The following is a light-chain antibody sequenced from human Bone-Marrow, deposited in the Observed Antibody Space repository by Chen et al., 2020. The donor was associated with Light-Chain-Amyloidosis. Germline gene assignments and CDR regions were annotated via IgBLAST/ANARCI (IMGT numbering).Light chain of an antibody. J-gene: IGKJ4*01. CDR1: QTISSNY. Sequence: IVLTQSPGTLSLSPGEGANLSSRASQTISSNYLTCYQQKFGQAPRLLIYGSSSRATGIPDRFTGSGSGTDFTLTINRLEPEDFAMYYCQQYGTSPLTFGGGSKVEIK. CDR3: QQYGTSPLT. CDR2: GSS. V-gene: IGKV3-20*01.